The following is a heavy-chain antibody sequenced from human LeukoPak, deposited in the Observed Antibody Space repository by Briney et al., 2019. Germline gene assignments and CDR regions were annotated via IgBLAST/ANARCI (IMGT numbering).Heavy chain of an antibody. CDR3: ARKLGDWYFDL. D-gene: IGHD7-27*01. V-gene: IGHV3-9*01. Sequence: GGSLRLSCAASGFTVSSNYMSWVRQAPGKGLEWVSGISWNSGSILYGDSVKGRFTTSRDNAKNSLYLQMNSLSAEDTALYYCARKLGDWYFDLWGRGTLVTVSS. J-gene: IGHJ2*01. CDR1: GFTVSSNY. CDR2: ISWNSGSI.